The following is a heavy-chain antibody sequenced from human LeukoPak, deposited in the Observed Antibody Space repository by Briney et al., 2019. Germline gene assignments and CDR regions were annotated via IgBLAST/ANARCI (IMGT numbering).Heavy chain of an antibody. V-gene: IGHV1-18*01. D-gene: IGHD6-6*01. CDR1: GYTFTSYG. J-gene: IGHJ6*02. CDR2: ISAYNGNT. CDR3: AGRLSSSSYYYYYGMDV. Sequence: ASVKVSCKASGYTFTSYGISWVRQAPGQGLEWMGWISAYNGNTNYAQKLQGRVTMTTDTSTSTAYMELSSLRSEDTAVYYCAGRLSSSSYYYYYGMDVWGQGTTVTVSS.